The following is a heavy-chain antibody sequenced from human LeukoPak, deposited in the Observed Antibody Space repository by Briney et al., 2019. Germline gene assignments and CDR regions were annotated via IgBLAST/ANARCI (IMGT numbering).Heavy chain of an antibody. CDR2: IFHSGST. CDR1: GYSINTGQY. J-gene: IGHJ4*02. V-gene: IGHV4-38-2*02. Sequence: SETLSLTCTVSGYSINTGQYWGWIRQPPGKGLEWIGSIFHSGSTFYNSSLRSRVTLSMDTSNNHFSLNLTSVTAADTALYFCVGAHGTGVIRDCWGQGTLVAVSS. CDR3: VGAHGTGVIRDC. D-gene: IGHD1-26*01.